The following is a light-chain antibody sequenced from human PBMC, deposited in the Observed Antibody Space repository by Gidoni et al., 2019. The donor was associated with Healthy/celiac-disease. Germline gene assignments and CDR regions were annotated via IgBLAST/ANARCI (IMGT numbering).Light chain of an antibody. J-gene: IGKJ1*01. CDR3: MQATQSWT. CDR1: QSLLHSDVNTN. Sequence: DIVMTQTPLSLPFTLGQPASISCRSSQSLLHSDVNTNLRWLQQRPGQPPRLLIYKISNRFYGGPERFSGSGAGTDFTLKISRVEAEDVGVYYCMQATQSWTFGQGTKVEIK. CDR2: KIS. V-gene: IGKV2-24*01.